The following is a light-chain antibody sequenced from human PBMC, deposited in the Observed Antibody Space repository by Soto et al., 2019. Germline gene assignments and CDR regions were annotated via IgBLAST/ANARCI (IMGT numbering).Light chain of an antibody. CDR3: QHYNTWPPGT. CDR2: GAS. J-gene: IGKJ2*02. CDR1: QSVGSS. Sequence: DIVMTQSPAALSVSPGERVTLSCRASQSVGSSVAWYQQKPGQAPRFLMYGASTRAAGVPARFSGSGSGTEFSLTISSLQSEDFAVYYCQHYNTWPPGTFGQGTKLEIK. V-gene: IGKV3-15*01.